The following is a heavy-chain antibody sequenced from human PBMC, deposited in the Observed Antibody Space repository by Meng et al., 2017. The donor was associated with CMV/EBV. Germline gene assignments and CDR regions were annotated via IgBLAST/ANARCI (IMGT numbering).Heavy chain of an antibody. CDR1: GFTFSSYW. D-gene: IGHD6-13*01. J-gene: IGHJ6*02. CDR3: ARDLRGGSWKGGMDV. V-gene: IGHV3-74*01. Sequence: GESLKISCAASGFTFSSYWMHWVRQAPGKGLVWVSRINSDGSSTSYADSVKGRFTISRDNAKKTLYLQMNSLRAEDTAVYYCARDLRGGSWKGGMDVWGQGTTVTVSS. CDR2: INSDGSST.